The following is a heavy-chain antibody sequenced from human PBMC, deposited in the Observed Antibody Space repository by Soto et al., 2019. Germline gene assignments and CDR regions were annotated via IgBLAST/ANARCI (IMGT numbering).Heavy chain of an antibody. CDR1: GYTFTSYG. V-gene: IGHV1-18*01. CDR2: ISAYNGNT. J-gene: IGHJ4*02. Sequence: ASVKVSCKASGYTFTSYGISWVRQAPGQGLEWMGWISAYNGNTNYAQKLQGRVTMTTDTSTSTAYMELRSLRSDDTAVYYCARVLGYYGSGSYYESFFDYWGQGTLVTVSS. D-gene: IGHD3-10*01. CDR3: ARVLGYYGSGSYYESFFDY.